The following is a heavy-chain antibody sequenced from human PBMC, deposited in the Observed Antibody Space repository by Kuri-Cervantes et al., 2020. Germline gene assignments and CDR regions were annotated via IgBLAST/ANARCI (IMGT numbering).Heavy chain of an antibody. CDR1: GYTFTSYY. CDR3: ARDIRKYYDYIWGSYRPDAFDI. J-gene: IGHJ3*02. Sequence: ASVKVSYKASGYTFTSYYMHWVRQAPGQGLEWMGIINPSGGSTSYAQKFQGRVTMTRDTSTSTVYMELSSLRSEDTAVYYCARDIRKYYDYIWGSYRPDAFDIWGQGTMVTVSS. CDR2: INPSGGST. D-gene: IGHD3-16*02. V-gene: IGHV1-46*01.